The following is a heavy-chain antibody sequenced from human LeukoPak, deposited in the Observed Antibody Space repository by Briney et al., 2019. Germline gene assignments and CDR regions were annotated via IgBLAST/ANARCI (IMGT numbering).Heavy chain of an antibody. J-gene: IGHJ6*02. D-gene: IGHD5-24*01. Sequence: SSNXMNWXRQAPXKGXEWVXVIYSGGSTYYADSVKGRFTISRDNSKNTLYLQINSLRAEDTAVYYCARDTRDVGYGMDVWGQGTTVTVSS. CDR1: SSNX. CDR2: IYSGGST. CDR3: ARDTRDVGYGMDV. V-gene: IGHV3-53*05.